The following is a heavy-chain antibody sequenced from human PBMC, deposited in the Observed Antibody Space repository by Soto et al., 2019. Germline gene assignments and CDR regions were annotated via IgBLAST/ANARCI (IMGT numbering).Heavy chain of an antibody. J-gene: IGHJ4*02. Sequence: GGSLNLSCAASRFPFSSYFLSWVRQASGKGLEWVSVIYSGGSTYYADSVKGRFTISRDNSKNKLCLQMNSRRAEDTAVYYCARDQGYSHYWGQGT. D-gene: IGHD5-18*01. V-gene: IGHV3-66*01. CDR1: RFPFSSYF. CDR3: ARDQGYSHY. CDR2: IYSGGST.